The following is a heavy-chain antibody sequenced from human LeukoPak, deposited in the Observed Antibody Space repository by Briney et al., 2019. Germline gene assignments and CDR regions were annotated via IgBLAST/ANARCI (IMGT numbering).Heavy chain of an antibody. D-gene: IGHD3-10*01. Sequence: PGGSLRLSCEASGFVFSDAYMDWVRQAPGKGLEWVGRTRNKANSYTTEYAASVKGRFTISRDDSKSIAYLQMNSLKTEDTAVYYCTRDPYYGSGPYYFDYWGQGTLVTVSS. J-gene: IGHJ4*02. V-gene: IGHV3-72*01. CDR2: TRNKANSYTT. CDR1: GFVFSDAY. CDR3: TRDPYYGSGPYYFDY.